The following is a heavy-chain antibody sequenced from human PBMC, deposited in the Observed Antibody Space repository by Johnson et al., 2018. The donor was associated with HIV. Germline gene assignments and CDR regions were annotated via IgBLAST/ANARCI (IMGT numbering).Heavy chain of an antibody. Sequence: VQLLESGGGLVQPGGSLRLSCAASGFSFSDYWMTWVRQAPGKGLEWVANIKQDGSEKYYVDSVKGRFTVTRDNAKNSLYLQMNNLRAEDTAVYYCARGVGATLVPNDAFDIWGQGTMVTVSS. CDR1: GFSFSDYW. CDR3: ARGVGATLVPNDAFDI. V-gene: IGHV3-7*05. J-gene: IGHJ3*02. D-gene: IGHD1-26*01. CDR2: IKQDGSEK.